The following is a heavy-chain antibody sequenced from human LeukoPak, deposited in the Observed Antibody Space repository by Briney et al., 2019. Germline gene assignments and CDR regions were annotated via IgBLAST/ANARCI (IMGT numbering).Heavy chain of an antibody. CDR1: GFTFSSYS. CDR3: AIDSKCRSGYYTLANFDY. J-gene: IGHJ4*02. D-gene: IGHD3-3*01. CDR2: ISSSSSTI. V-gene: IGHV3-48*01. Sequence: GGSLRLSCAAPGFTFSSYSMNWVRQAPGKGQEWVSYISSSSSTIYYADSVKGRFTISRDNAKNSLYLQMNSLRAEDTAVYYFAIDSKCRSGYYTLANFDYRGQGTLVTVSS.